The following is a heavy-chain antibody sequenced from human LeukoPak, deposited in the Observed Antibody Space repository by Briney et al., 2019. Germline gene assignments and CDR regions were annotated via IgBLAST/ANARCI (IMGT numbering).Heavy chain of an antibody. CDR1: GYTFTSYG. D-gene: IGHD3-22*01. J-gene: IGHJ6*02. V-gene: IGHV1-18*01. CDR2: ISAYNGNT. CDR3: ARAGAHYYDSSGYYSVDYYYGMDV. Sequence: ASVTVSCKASGYTFTSYGISWVRQAPGQGLEWMGWISAYNGNTNYAQKLQGRVTMTIDTSTSTAYMELRSLRSDDTAVYYCARAGAHYYDSSGYYSVDYYYGMDVWGQGTTVTVSS.